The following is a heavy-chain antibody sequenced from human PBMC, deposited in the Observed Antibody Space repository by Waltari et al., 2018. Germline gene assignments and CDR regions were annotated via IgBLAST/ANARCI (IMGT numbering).Heavy chain of an antibody. J-gene: IGHJ4*02. CDR3: ARIDCRGPSCATDY. D-gene: IGHD2-15*01. CDR2: IFSIDEK. CDR1: GFSLNIARMG. Sequence: QVTLKESGPVLVKPTETLTLTCTVSGFSLNIARMGVTWIRQPPGKALEWLAHIFSIDEKSYSTSLKHRLTISRDTSKSQVVLTMTNMDPVDTATYYCARIDCRGPSCATDYWGQGTLVTVSS. V-gene: IGHV2-26*01.